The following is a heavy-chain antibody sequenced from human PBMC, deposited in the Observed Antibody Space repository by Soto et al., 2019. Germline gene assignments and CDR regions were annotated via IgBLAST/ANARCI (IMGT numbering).Heavy chain of an antibody. J-gene: IGHJ6*02. CDR3: GAGDVGVAATTTDYYGMDV. V-gene: IGHV1-69*13. D-gene: IGHD2-15*01. Sequence: GASVKVSCKASGGTFSSYAISWVRQAPGQGLEWMGGIIPIFGTANYAQKFQGRVTITADESTSTAYMELSSLRSEDTAVYYCGAGDVGVAATTTDYYGMDVWGQGTTVTVSS. CDR1: GGTFSSYA. CDR2: IIPIFGTA.